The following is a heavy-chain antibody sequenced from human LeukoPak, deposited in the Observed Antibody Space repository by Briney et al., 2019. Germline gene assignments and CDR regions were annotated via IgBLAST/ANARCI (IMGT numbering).Heavy chain of an antibody. CDR1: GFTFSSYG. CDR3: ARNKDHNVYNPLHI. Sequence: GGSLRLSCIASGFTFSSYGMHWVRQAPGKGLEWVAVIWYDGSNKYYADSVEGGFTISRDNSNNTLYLQMNSLRAEDTAVYYCARNKDHNVYNPLHIWGQGTIVTVSS. J-gene: IGHJ3*02. V-gene: IGHV3-33*01. CDR2: IWYDGSNK. D-gene: IGHD5-24*01.